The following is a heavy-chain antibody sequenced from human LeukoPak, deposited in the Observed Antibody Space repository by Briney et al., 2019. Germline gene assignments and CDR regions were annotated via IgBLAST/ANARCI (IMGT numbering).Heavy chain of an antibody. CDR1: GGSISSSSHY. CDR3: ARHSPRGAIVLIPAAYDY. V-gene: IGHV4-61*05. Sequence: PSETLSLTCTVSGGSISSSSHYWGWIRQPPGKGPEWIGYMYYSGSTNCNPSLKSRVTISVDTSKNQFSLKLSTVTAADTAVYYCARHSPRGAIVLIPAAYDYWGQGTLVTVSS. CDR2: MYYSGST. J-gene: IGHJ4*02. D-gene: IGHD2-2*01.